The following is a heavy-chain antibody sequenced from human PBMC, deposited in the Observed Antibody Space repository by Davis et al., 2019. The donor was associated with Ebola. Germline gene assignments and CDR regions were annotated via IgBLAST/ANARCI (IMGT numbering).Heavy chain of an antibody. V-gene: IGHV3-48*03. Sequence: GESLKISCAVSGFTFSSNEMTWVRQAPGKGLEWVSYIDSSAATIHYADSVKGRFTISRDNAKNSLYLQMNSLRAEDTAVYYCARDVGVVPAAMTLDVWGPGTTVTVSS. D-gene: IGHD2-2*01. CDR2: IDSSAATI. J-gene: IGHJ6*02. CDR3: ARDVGVVPAAMTLDV. CDR1: GFTFSSNE.